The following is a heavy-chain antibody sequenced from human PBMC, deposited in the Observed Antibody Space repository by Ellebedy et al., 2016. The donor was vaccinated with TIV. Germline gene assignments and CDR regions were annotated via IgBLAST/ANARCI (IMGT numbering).Heavy chain of an antibody. CDR1: GGTFSSYA. Sequence: SVKVSCXASGGTFSSYAISWVRQAPGQGLEWMGGIIPIFGTANYAQKFQGRVTITADESTSTAYMELSSLRSEDTAVCYCASQKGGYYYYGMDVWGQGTRSPSP. J-gene: IGHJ6*02. CDR3: ASQKGGYYYYGMDV. CDR2: IIPIFGTA. D-gene: IGHD3-16*01. V-gene: IGHV1-69*13.